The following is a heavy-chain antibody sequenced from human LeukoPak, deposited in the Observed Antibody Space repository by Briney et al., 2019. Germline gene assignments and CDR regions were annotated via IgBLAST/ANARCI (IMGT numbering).Heavy chain of an antibody. CDR2: IKQDGSEK. J-gene: IGHJ6*02. CDR3: ARDRTAYCSGGSCYYYGMDV. D-gene: IGHD2-15*01. Sequence: GGALRLSCSASGFTFSRYWMSGVRQAPGKWLEWVANIKQDGSEKYYVDSVKGRFTISRDNAKNPLYLQMNSLSAEDTAEYYCARDRTAYCSGGSCYYYGMDVWGQGTTVTVSS. V-gene: IGHV3-7*01. CDR1: GFTFSRYW.